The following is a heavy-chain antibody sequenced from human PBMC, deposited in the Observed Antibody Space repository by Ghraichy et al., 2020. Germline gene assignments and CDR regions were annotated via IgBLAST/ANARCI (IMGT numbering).Heavy chain of an antibody. Sequence: SATLSLTCTVSGGSISRGSGYWGWIRQPPGKGLEFIGTVSYSGSAHYSPSLNSRVSMSVDTSKNQFSLTLTSVTAADTSVYYCARLKGVFLVWFGELKGDALDIWDQGTMVTVSS. V-gene: IGHV4-39*01. J-gene: IGHJ3*02. D-gene: IGHD3-10*01. CDR1: GGSISRGSGY. CDR2: VSYSGSA. CDR3: ARLKGVFLVWFGELKGDALDI.